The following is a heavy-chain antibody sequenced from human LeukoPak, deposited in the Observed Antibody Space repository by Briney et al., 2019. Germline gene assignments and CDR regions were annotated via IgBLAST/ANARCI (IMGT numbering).Heavy chain of an antibody. CDR1: GGTFSSYA. J-gene: IGHJ4*02. D-gene: IGHD1-26*01. V-gene: IGHV1-69*06. CDR3: ATDLFGGSYPTPDY. CDR2: IIPIFGTA. Sequence: GASVKVSCKASGGTFSSYAISWVRQAPGQGLEWMGGIIPIFGTANYAQKFQGRVTMTEDTSTDTAYMELSSLRSEDTAVYYCATDLFGGSYPTPDYWGQGTLVTVSS.